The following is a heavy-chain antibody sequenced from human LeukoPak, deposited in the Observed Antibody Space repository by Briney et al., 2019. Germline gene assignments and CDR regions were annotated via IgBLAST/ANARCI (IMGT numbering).Heavy chain of an antibody. CDR1: GDSISSYY. CDR2: IYYSGST. Sequence: SETLSLTCTVSGDSISSYYWSWIRQPPGKGLEWIGYIYYSGSTNYNPSLKSRVTISVDTSKNQFSLKMSSVTAADTAVYYCAKGSGWFEYWGQGTLVTVSS. CDR3: AKGSGWFEY. J-gene: IGHJ5*01. V-gene: IGHV4-59*01.